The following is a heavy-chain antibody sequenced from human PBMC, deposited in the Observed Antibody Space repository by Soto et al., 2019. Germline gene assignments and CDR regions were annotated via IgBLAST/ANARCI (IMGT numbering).Heavy chain of an antibody. CDR3: ARDMQQWLSINYYYGMDV. D-gene: IGHD6-19*01. CDR1: GDSGSSNSAA. J-gene: IGHJ6*02. Sequence: SQTLSLTCAISGDSGSSNSAAWNWIRQSPSRGLEWLGRTYYRSKWYNDYAVSVKSRITINPDTSKNQFSLQLNSVTPEDTAVYYCARDMQQWLSINYYYGMDVWGQGTTVTVSS. V-gene: IGHV6-1*01. CDR2: TYYRSKWYN.